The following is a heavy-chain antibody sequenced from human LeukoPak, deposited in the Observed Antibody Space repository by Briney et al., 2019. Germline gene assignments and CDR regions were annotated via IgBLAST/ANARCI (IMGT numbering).Heavy chain of an antibody. CDR2: INQDGGEK. J-gene: IGHJ2*01. V-gene: IGHV3-7*01. Sequence: GGSLRLSCVASGLTFSSYWMSWVRQAPGKGLEWVANINQDGGEKYYVDSVRGRFTISRDNTKDSLFLQMDSLRVEDTAVYYCARVTFFYYYFDLWGRGTLVTVSS. CDR3: ARVTFFYYYFDL. CDR1: GLTFSSYW.